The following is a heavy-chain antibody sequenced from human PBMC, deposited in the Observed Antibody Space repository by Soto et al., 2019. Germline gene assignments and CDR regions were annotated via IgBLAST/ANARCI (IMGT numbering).Heavy chain of an antibody. V-gene: IGHV1-8*01. CDR2: MNPNSGNT. CDR1: GYTFTSYD. D-gene: IGHD3-3*01. Sequence: GASVKVSCKASGYTFTSYDINWVRQATGQGLEWMGCMNPNSGNTGYAQKFQGRGTMTRNTSISTAYMALSSLRSEDAAVYYCAAYYDFWSGPTVYGMDVWGQGTTVTVSS. CDR3: AAYYDFWSGPTVYGMDV. J-gene: IGHJ6*02.